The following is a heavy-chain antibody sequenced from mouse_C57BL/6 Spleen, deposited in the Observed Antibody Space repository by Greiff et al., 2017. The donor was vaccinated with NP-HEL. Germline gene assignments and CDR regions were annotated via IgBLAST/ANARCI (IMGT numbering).Heavy chain of an antibody. Sequence: EVKVVESGGGLVKPGGSLKLSCAASGFTFSDYGMHWVRQAPEKGLEWVAYISSGSSTIYYADTVTGRFTISRDNAKNTLFLQMTSLRSEDTAMYYCARNYYGSTYFDYWGQGTTLTVSS. V-gene: IGHV5-17*01. CDR2: ISSGSSTI. D-gene: IGHD1-1*01. J-gene: IGHJ2*01. CDR3: ARNYYGSTYFDY. CDR1: GFTFSDYG.